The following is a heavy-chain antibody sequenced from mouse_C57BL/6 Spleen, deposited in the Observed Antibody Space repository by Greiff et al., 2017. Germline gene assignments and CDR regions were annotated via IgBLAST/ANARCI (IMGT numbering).Heavy chain of an antibody. D-gene: IGHD1-1*01. J-gene: IGHJ2*01. CDR2: IWSGGST. V-gene: IGHV2-2*01. CDR3: ARNDPPSDYYGSSHFDY. CDR1: GFSLTSYG. Sequence: QVQLQQSGPGLVQPSQSLSITCTVSGFSLTSYGVHWVRQSPGKGLEWLGVIWSGGSTDSNAAFISSLTISTDNSESQVFFKMNSLQADDTAIYYCARNDPPSDYYGSSHFDYGGQGTTLTVSS.